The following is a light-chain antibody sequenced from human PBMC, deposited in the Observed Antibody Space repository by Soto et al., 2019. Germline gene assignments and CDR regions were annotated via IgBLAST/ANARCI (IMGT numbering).Light chain of an antibody. J-gene: IGKJ1*01. Sequence: DIQMTQSPSTLSASVGDRVTITCRASQSISSWLAWYQQKPGKAPKLLIHKASSLESGVPSRFSGSGSGTEFTLTISRLQADDFAAYYCQQYNSYSWTFGQGTKVEIK. CDR2: KAS. CDR3: QQYNSYSWT. V-gene: IGKV1-5*03. CDR1: QSISSW.